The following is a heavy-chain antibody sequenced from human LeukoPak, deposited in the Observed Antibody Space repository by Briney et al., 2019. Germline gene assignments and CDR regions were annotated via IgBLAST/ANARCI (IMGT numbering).Heavy chain of an antibody. CDR1: GGSISSGGYY. V-gene: IGHV4-31*03. CDR3: ARAGYCSGGSCYSDY. J-gene: IGHJ4*02. D-gene: IGHD2-15*01. Sequence: SETLSLTCTVTGGSISSGGYYWSWIRQHPGKGLEWIGYIYYSGSTYYNPSLKSRVTISVDTSKNQFSLKLSSVTAADTAVYYCARAGYCSGGSCYSDYWGQGTLVTVSS. CDR2: IYYSGST.